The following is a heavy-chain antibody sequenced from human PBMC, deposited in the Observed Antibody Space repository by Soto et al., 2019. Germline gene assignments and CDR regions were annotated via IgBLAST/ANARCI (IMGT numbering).Heavy chain of an antibody. D-gene: IGHD3-9*01. CDR1: GGSISSGGYY. CDR3: ARENYVILTGPLGRYGMDV. J-gene: IGHJ6*02. CDR2: IYYSGST. Sequence: SETLSLTCTVSGGSISSGGYYWSWIRQHPGKGLEWIGYIYYSGSTYYNPSLKSRVTISVDTSKNQFSLKLSSVTAADTAVYYCARENYVILTGPLGRYGMDVWGQGTTVTVSS. V-gene: IGHV4-31*03.